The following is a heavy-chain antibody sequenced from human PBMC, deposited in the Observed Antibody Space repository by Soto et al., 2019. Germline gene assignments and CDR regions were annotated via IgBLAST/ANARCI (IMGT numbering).Heavy chain of an antibody. CDR1: GYDFSTFW. D-gene: IGHD6-19*01. J-gene: IGHJ3*02. V-gene: IGHV5-10-1*01. CDR3: ARHGAHGSSWFHAFDI. CDR2: IDPSDSYT. Sequence: EVQLVQSGAEVKKPGESLRISCKGSGYDFSTFWITWVRQMPGKGLEWMGRIDPSDSYTNYSPSFQGHVTISAGRSIXSAYLQWSSLRASDSAMYFCARHGAHGSSWFHAFDIWGQGTMVTVSS.